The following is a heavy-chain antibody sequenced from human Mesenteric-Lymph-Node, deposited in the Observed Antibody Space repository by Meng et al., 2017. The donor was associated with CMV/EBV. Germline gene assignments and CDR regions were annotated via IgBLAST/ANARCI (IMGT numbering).Heavy chain of an antibody. CDR1: YTFTSYS. Sequence: YTFTSYSMHWVRQAPGQGLEWMGIINPSGGSTSYAQIFQGRVTMTRDTSTSTVYMELSSLRSEDTAMYYCARVGCIGTSCNQNWYFALWGRGTLVTVSS. V-gene: IGHV1-46*01. CDR3: ARVGCIGTSCNQNWYFAL. D-gene: IGHD2-2*01. J-gene: IGHJ2*01. CDR2: INPSGGST.